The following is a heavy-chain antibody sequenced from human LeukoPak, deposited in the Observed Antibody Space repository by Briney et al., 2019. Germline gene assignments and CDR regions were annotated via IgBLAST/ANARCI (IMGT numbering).Heavy chain of an antibody. CDR2: IYYSGST. Sequence: SETLSLTCTVSGFSISSYYWSWVRQPPGKGLEWVGYIYYSGSTNYNPSLKSRVTISVDTSKNQFSLKLSSVTAADTAVYYCARDGYYDNSELAFDVWGQGTMVTVSS. V-gene: IGHV4-59*13. D-gene: IGHD3-22*01. CDR1: GFSISSYY. CDR3: ARDGYYDNSELAFDV. J-gene: IGHJ3*01.